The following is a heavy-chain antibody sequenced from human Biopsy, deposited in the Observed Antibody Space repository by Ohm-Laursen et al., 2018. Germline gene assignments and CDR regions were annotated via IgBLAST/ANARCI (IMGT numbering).Heavy chain of an antibody. CDR1: GGSLSSSTYY. CDR2: IFYNGST. D-gene: IGHD4-23*01. CDR3: ARGSNDFGGLYFPR. J-gene: IGHJ4*02. V-gene: IGHV4-61*01. Sequence: SDTLSLTCSVSGGSLSSSTYYWTWIRQPPGKGLECIGYIFYNGSTTYNPSLKSRVTISFDTSKNQFFLRLRSVTAADTAVYYCARGSNDFGGLYFPRWGQGTLLTVSS.